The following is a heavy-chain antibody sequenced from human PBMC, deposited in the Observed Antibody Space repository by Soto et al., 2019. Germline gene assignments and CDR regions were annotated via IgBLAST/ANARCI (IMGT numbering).Heavy chain of an antibody. Sequence: GGSLRLSCAASGFTFSSYSMNWVRQAPGKGLEWVSSISSSSSYIYYADSVKGRFTISRDNAKNSLYLQMNSLRAEDTAVYYCARDAGYGDYLTPFDYWGQGTLVTVSS. CDR3: ARDAGYGDYLTPFDY. CDR1: GFTFSSYS. D-gene: IGHD4-17*01. CDR2: ISSSSSYI. V-gene: IGHV3-21*01. J-gene: IGHJ4*02.